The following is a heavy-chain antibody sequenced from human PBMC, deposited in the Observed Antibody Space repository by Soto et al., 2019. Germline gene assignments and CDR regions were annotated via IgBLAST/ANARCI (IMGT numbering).Heavy chain of an antibody. D-gene: IGHD5-12*01. J-gene: IGHJ6*02. CDR2: INHSGTT. CDR3: VATTMAYYYGMDV. V-gene: IGHV4-34*01. Sequence: QVQLQQWGAGLLKPSETLSLTCAVYGGSFSDYFWSWIRQPPGKGLEWIGEINHSGTTNYNPSLKSRVTISLDTSKNLFSLNLTSVTAADTAVYYSVATTMAYYYGMDVWGQGTTVTVSS. CDR1: GGSFSDYF.